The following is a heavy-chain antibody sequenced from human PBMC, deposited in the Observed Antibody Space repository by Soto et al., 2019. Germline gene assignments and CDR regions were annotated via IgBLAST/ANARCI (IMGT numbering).Heavy chain of an antibody. CDR2: INPNSGGT. CDR1: GYTFTGYY. CDR3: ARDVGLYCSSTSCYRGNYYYGMDV. J-gene: IGHJ6*02. D-gene: IGHD2-2*01. Sequence: ASVKVSCKASGYTFTGYYMHWVRQAPGQGLEWMGWINPNSGGTNYAQKLQGRVTMTTDTSTSTAYMELRSLRSDDTAVYYCARDVGLYCSSTSCYRGNYYYGMDVWGQGTTVTVSS. V-gene: IGHV1-2*02.